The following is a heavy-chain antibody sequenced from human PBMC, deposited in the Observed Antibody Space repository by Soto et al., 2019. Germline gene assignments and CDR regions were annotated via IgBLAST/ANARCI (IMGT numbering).Heavy chain of an antibody. CDR3: AREGPPVDLFFDY. CDR1: GFTFSSYW. CDR2: IKQDGSEK. J-gene: IGHJ4*02. V-gene: IGHV3-7*01. Sequence: GGSLRLSCAASGFTFSSYWMSWVRQAPGKGLEWVANIKQDGSEKYYVDSVKGRFTISRDNAKNSLYLQMNSLRAEDTAVYYCAREGPPVDLFFDYWGQGTLVTVSS.